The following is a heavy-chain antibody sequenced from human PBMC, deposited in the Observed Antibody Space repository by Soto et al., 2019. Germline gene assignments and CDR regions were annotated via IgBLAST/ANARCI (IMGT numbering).Heavy chain of an antibody. J-gene: IGHJ3*02. Sequence: GGSLRLSCAASGFTFSSYAMSWVRQAPGKGLEWVSGISGSGCSTYYADSMKGRFTISRDNSKNTLYLQMNSLRAEDTAVYYCAKDRWELYCAFDIWGQGTMVPFS. V-gene: IGHV3-23*01. CDR2: ISGSGCST. CDR1: GFTFSSYA. CDR3: AKDRWELYCAFDI. D-gene: IGHD1-26*01.